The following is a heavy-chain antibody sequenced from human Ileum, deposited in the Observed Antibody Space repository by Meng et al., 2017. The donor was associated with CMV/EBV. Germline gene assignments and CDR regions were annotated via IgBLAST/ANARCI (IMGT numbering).Heavy chain of an antibody. J-gene: IGHJ4*02. D-gene: IGHD6-13*01. CDR3: TRTIGIAAAGFDY. CDR2: IRSKANSYAT. V-gene: IGHV3-73*01. CDR1: GFTFSGSA. Sequence: GESLKISCAASGFTFSGSAMHWVRQASGKGLEWVGRIRSKANSYATAYAASVKGRFTISRDDSKNTAYLEMNSLKTEDTAVYYCTRTIGIAAAGFDYWGQGTLVT.